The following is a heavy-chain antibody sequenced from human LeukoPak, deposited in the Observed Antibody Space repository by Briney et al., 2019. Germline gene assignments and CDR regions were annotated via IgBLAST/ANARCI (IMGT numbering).Heavy chain of an antibody. CDR1: GFTFSSYS. Sequence: SGGSLRLSCAASGFTFSSYSMNWVRKAPGKGREWVSSISGSSGDIYYADSVKGRFTISRDNAKNSLHLQMKSLRAEDTAVYYCATRGYHDYSGFDYWGQGTMVTVSS. CDR3: ATRGYHDYSGFDY. CDR2: ISGSSGDI. J-gene: IGHJ3*01. V-gene: IGHV3-21*01. D-gene: IGHD3-22*01.